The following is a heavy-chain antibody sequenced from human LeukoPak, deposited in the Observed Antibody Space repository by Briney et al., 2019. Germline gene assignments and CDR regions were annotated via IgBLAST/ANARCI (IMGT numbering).Heavy chain of an antibody. J-gene: IGHJ6*02. CDR2: INPSGGST. CDR1: GYTFTSYY. D-gene: IGHD2-21*01. CDR3: ARGRHIVDYYYYYGMDV. Sequence: GASVKGSCKASGYTFTSYYMHWVRQAPGQGLEWMGIINPSGGSTSYAQKFQGRVTMTRDTSTSTVYMELSSLRSEDTAVYYCARGRHIVDYYYYYGMDVWGQATTVTVSS. V-gene: IGHV1-46*01.